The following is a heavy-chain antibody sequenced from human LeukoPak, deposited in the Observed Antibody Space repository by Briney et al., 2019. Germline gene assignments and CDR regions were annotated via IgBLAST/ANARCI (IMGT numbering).Heavy chain of an antibody. Sequence: SETLSLTCTVSGGSVSSGSHYWSWIRQPPGKGLEWIGYIYYSGSTNYSPSLKSRVTISVDTSKNQFSLKLSSVTAADTAVYYCARVNDFWSGPFDYWGQGTLVTVSS. J-gene: IGHJ4*02. CDR2: IYYSGST. CDR3: ARVNDFWSGPFDY. CDR1: GGSVSSGSHY. D-gene: IGHD3-3*01. V-gene: IGHV4-61*01.